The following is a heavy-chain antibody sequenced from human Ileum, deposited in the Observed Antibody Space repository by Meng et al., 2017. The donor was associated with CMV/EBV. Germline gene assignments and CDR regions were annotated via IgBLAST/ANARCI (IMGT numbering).Heavy chain of an antibody. D-gene: IGHD7-27*01. Sequence: QVDLVPVGTRMKTPGASVKVSCKASGDIFTGYYMHWFRQAPGQGLEWMGQIRLNSGDTHYAQKFQGRVTMTRDMSIITAYMELSSLMSDDTAVYYCARENWVYDYWGQGTLVTVSS. CDR1: GDIFTGYY. V-gene: IGHV1-2*06. J-gene: IGHJ4*02. CDR3: ARENWVYDY. CDR2: IRLNSGDT.